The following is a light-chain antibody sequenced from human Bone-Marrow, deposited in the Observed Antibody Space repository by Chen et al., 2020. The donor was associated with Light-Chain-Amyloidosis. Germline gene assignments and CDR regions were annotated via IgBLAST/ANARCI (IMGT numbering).Light chain of an antibody. CDR3: QSADSSGTYEVI. CDR1: DLPTKY. Sequence: SYELTPTPSVSVSTGQTARHTCSGCDLPTKYAYWYQQKPGQAPVLVIHRDTERPSGISERFSGSSSGTTATLTISGVQAEDEADYHCQSADSSGTYEVIFGGGTKLTVL. V-gene: IGLV3-25*03. CDR2: RDT. J-gene: IGLJ2*01.